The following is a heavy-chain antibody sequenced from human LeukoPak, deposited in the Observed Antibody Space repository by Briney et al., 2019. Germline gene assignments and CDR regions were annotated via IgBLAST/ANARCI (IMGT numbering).Heavy chain of an antibody. CDR2: IYHSGST. J-gene: IGHJ4*02. CDR3: ARTSTVTTYYFDY. Sequence: PSQTLSLTCAVSGGSISSGGYSWSWIRQPPGKGLEWIGYIYHSGSTYYNPSLKSRVTISVDRSENQFSLKLSSVTAADTAVYYCARTSTVTTYYFDYWGQGTLVTVSS. D-gene: IGHD4-17*01. CDR1: GGSISSGGYS. V-gene: IGHV4-30-2*01.